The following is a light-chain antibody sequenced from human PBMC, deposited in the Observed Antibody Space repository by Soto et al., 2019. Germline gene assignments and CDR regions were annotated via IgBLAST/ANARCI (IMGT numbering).Light chain of an antibody. CDR3: QQLNSYPRT. CDR2: DAS. V-gene: IGKV1-5*01. J-gene: IGKJ4*01. Sequence: IQMTQSPSTLYASVGDRVTITCRASQAISSWLAWYRQKPGKAPDLLIYDASKLQSGVPASFSGSESGTEFTLTIASLQPDDFATYYCQQLNSYPRTVGGGTKVDIK. CDR1: QAISSW.